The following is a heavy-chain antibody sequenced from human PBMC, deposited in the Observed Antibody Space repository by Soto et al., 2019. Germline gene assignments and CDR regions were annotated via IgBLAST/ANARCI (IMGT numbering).Heavy chain of an antibody. CDR1: GGSFSGYY. V-gene: IGHV4-34*01. CDR2: INHSGRT. CDR3: ARGWGRIFDY. J-gene: IGHJ4*02. D-gene: IGHD7-27*01. Sequence: QVQLQQWGAGLLKPSETLSLTCAVYGGSFSGYYWNWIRQPPGKGLEWIGEINHSGRTNYNPSLKSRVTISVDPSKTQFSLQLSSVTAADMAVCYCARGWGRIFDYWGQGTLVTVSS.